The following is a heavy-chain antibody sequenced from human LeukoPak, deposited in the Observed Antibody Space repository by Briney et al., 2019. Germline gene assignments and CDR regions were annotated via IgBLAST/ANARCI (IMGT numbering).Heavy chain of an antibody. J-gene: IGHJ4*02. D-gene: IGHD2-2*01. V-gene: IGHV3-74*01. CDR1: GFTFSGYR. CDR3: VRLVAVPDAYFDY. Sequence: PGGSLRLSCAASGFTFSGYRMHWVRQAPGKGLVWVSRINSDGYSTAYADSVKGRFTISRDNAKNTLYLQMNSLRAEDTAVYYCVRLVAVPDAYFDYWGQGTLVTVSS. CDR2: INSDGYST.